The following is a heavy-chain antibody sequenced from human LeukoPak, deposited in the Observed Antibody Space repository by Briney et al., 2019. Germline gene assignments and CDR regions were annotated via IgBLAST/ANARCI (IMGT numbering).Heavy chain of an antibody. D-gene: IGHD3-22*01. CDR1: GFTDRSNY. Sequence: GGPLRLSCAASGFTDRSNYMSWVRQAPGKGLECVSVIYSGGSTYYADSVKGRFTISRDNSKNSLYLQMNRLRTEDTALYYCAKDSYDRSGYDLPDFDYWGRGTLVTVSS. CDR3: AKDSYDRSGYDLPDFDY. V-gene: IGHV3-53*05. J-gene: IGHJ4*02. CDR2: IYSGGST.